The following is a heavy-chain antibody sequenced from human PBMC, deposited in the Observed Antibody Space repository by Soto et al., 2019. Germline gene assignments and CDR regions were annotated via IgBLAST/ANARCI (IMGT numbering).Heavy chain of an antibody. CDR3: AREWAYYDFWSGSWFDY. CDR1: GGPFSGYY. V-gene: IGHV4-34*01. Sequence: PSETLSLTCAVYGGPFSGYYWSWIRQPPGKGLEWIGEINHSGSTNYNPSLKSRVTISVDTSKNQFSLKLSSVTAADTAVYYCAREWAYYDFWSGSWFDYWGQGTLVTVSS. CDR2: INHSGST. J-gene: IGHJ4*02. D-gene: IGHD3-3*01.